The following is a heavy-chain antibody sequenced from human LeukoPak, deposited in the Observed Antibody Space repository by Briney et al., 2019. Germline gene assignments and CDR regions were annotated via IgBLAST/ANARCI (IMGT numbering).Heavy chain of an antibody. J-gene: IGHJ4*02. D-gene: IGHD4-17*01. CDR2: IYYSGST. V-gene: IGHV4-59*08. CDR1: GGSISSYY. CDR3: ARLPYGDYVFDY. Sequence: PETLSLTCTVSGGSISSYYWSWIRQPPGKGLEWIGYIYYSGSTNYNPSLKSRVTISVDTSKNQFSLKLSSVTAADTAVYYCARLPYGDYVFDYWGQGTLVTVSS.